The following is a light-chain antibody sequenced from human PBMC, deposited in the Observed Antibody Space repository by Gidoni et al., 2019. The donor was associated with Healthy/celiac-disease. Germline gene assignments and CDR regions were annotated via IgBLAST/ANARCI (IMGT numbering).Light chain of an antibody. Sequence: QSALTQPRSVSGCPGQSVTISCTGTSSDVGGYNYVSWYQQPPGKAPKLMIYDVSKGPSGVPDRFSGSKSGNTASLTISGLQAEDEADYYCCSYAGRYTVFGGGTKLTVL. CDR1: SSDVGGYNY. CDR2: DVS. V-gene: IGLV2-11*01. CDR3: CSYAGRYTV. J-gene: IGLJ3*02.